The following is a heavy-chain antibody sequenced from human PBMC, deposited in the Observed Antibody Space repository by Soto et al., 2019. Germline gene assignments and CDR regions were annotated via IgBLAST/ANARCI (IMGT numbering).Heavy chain of an antibody. V-gene: IGHV1-69*13. CDR3: ARGSPEIIAVAPDAFDI. D-gene: IGHD6-19*01. CDR1: GGTFSSYA. CDR2: IIPIFGTA. J-gene: IGHJ3*02. Sequence: SVKVSCKASGGTFSSYAISWVRQAPGQGLEWMGGIIPIFGTANYAQKFQGRVTITADESTSTAYMELSSLRSEDTAVYYCARGSPEIIAVAPDAFDIWGQGTVVTVSS.